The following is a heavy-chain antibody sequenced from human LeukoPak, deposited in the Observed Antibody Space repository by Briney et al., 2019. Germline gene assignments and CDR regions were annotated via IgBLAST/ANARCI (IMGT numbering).Heavy chain of an antibody. Sequence: PSETLSLTCTVSGGSISSYYWSWIRQPPGKGLEWIGYIYYSGSTNYNPSLKSRVTISVDTSKNQFSLKLSSVTAADTAVYYCARDAYHYDSSGKITRWFDPWGQGTLVTVSS. CDR2: IYYSGST. J-gene: IGHJ5*02. CDR3: ARDAYHYDSSGKITRWFDP. V-gene: IGHV4-59*01. D-gene: IGHD3-22*01. CDR1: GGSISSYY.